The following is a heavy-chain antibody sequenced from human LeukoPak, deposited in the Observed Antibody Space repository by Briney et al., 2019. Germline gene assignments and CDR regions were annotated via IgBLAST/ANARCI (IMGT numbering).Heavy chain of an antibody. CDR3: ASGGNRYYYYMDV. CDR1: GGSFSGYY. CDR2: INHSGST. Sequence: PSETLSLTCAVYGGSFSGYYWSWIRQPPGKGLEWIGEINHSGSTNYNPSLKSRVTISVDTSKNQFSLKLSSVTAADTAVYYCASGGNRYYYYMDVWGKGTTVTVSS. V-gene: IGHV4-34*01. D-gene: IGHD1-1*01. J-gene: IGHJ6*03.